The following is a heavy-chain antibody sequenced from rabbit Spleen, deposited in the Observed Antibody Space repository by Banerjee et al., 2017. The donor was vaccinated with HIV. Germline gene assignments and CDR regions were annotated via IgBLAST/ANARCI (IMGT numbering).Heavy chain of an antibody. J-gene: IGHJ4*01. CDR1: GFSFSSSYY. D-gene: IGHD6-1*01. CDR3: ARGDVYGGYGYAL. V-gene: IGHV1S43*01. CDR2: IYSSSGSA. Sequence: QEQLVESGGGLVQPEGSLTLTCTASGFSFSSSYYMCWVRQAPGKGLECIACIYSSSGSAWYASWVNGRFTISSSTSLNTLTLQMTGLTAADTATYFCARGDVYGGYGYALWGPGTL.